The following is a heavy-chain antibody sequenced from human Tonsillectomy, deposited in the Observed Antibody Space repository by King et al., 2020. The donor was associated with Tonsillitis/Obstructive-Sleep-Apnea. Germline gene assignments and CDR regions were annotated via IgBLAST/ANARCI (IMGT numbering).Heavy chain of an antibody. CDR2: ISSTRTYI. CDR3: AREETIYCSSASCSEGGQPESPLDY. D-gene: IGHD2-2*01. CDR1: GFTFSSYT. Sequence: VQLVESGGGLVRPGGSLRISCAASGFTFSSYTMNWVRQAPGKGLEWVSSISSTRTYIYYADSVKGRFTISRDNAKNSLDLQMNSLRAEDTAVYYCAREETIYCSSASCSEGGQPESPLDYWGQGTLVTVSS. V-gene: IGHV3-21*01. J-gene: IGHJ4*02.